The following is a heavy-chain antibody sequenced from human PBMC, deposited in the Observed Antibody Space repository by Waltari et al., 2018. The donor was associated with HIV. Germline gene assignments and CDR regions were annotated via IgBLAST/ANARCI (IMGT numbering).Heavy chain of an antibody. CDR2: ISSTSSFI. CDR3: ASEDFWGGPHQ. Sequence: EVQLVESGGGLVKPGGSLRLSCVASGFTFTTFSMKWVHPAPGKGLEGVSSISSTSSFIYYSDSLKGRFTVSRDNAKNSLYLQINNLRADDTAVYYCASEDFWGGPHQWGQGTLVTVSS. CDR1: GFTFTTFS. D-gene: IGHD3-3*01. J-gene: IGHJ4*02. V-gene: IGHV3-21*01.